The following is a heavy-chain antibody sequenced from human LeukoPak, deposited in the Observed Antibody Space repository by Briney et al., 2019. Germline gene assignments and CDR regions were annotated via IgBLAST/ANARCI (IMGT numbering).Heavy chain of an antibody. CDR1: GGSFSGYY. CDR3: ARRRPRHQQLVLLDY. Sequence: SETLSLTCAVYGGSFSGYYWSWIRQPPGKGLEWIGEINHSGSTNYNPSLKSRVTISVDTSKNQFSLKLSSVTAADTAVYYCARRRPRHQQLVLLDYWGQGTLVTVSS. CDR2: INHSGST. V-gene: IGHV4-34*01. J-gene: IGHJ4*02. D-gene: IGHD6-13*01.